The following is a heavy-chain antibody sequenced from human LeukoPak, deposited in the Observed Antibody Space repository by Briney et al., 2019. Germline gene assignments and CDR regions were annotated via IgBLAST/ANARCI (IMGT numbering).Heavy chain of an antibody. D-gene: IGHD2-15*01. J-gene: IGHJ4*02. V-gene: IGHV4-4*07. CDR1: GGSISSHY. CDR3: ARGPLGPEGYCSGGSCYASDY. Sequence: PSETLSLTCTVSGGSISSHYWSWIRQPAGKGLEWIGRLYTTGSTNYNPSLQTRVTMSVDTAKIQFFLKLSSVTAADTAVYYCARGPLGPEGYCSGGSCYASDYWGQGTLVTVSS. CDR2: LYTTGST.